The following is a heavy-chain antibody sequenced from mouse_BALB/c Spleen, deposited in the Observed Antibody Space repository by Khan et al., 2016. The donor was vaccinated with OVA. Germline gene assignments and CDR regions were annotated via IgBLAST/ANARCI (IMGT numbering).Heavy chain of an antibody. CDR2: IYPHNGDT. CDR1: GYTFTDYI. J-gene: IGHJ3*01. D-gene: IGHD1-2*01. V-gene: IGHV1S29*02. CDR3: VRSGYGSFAY. Sequence: VQLPPSLPELLKPWASVKISCRASGYTFTDYIMDWLKQSHGKSLEWIGYIYPHNGDTGYNQKFKTKVTLTLDTSSSTASMELRSLTSEDSAVYYCVRSGYGSFAYWGQGTLVTVSA.